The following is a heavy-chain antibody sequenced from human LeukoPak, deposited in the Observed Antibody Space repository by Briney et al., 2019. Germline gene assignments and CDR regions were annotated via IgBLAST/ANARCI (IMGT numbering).Heavy chain of an antibody. J-gene: IGHJ4*02. V-gene: IGHV4-59*12. D-gene: IGHD3-10*01. CDR1: GGSISSYY. CDR3: ARERGRAPMVRGGHFDY. CDR2: ISYSGNT. Sequence: PSETQSLTCTVSGGSISSYYWSWIRQPPGKGLEWIGYISYSGNTNYNPSLKSRVTISVDTSKNQFSLKLSSVTAADTAVYYCARERGRAPMVRGGHFDYWGQGTLVTVSS.